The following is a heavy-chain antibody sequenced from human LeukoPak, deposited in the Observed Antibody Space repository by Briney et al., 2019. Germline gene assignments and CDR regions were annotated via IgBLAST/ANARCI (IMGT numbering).Heavy chain of an antibody. J-gene: IGHJ5*02. V-gene: IGHV4-4*02. D-gene: IGHD6-13*01. CDR3: ARDLGRISAAAGTEWFDP. Sequence: SETLSLTCAVSGGSISSSNWWSWVRQPPGKGLEWIGEIYHSGSTNYNPSLKSRVTISVDKSKNQFSLKLSSVTAADTAVYYCARDLGRISAAAGTEWFDPWGQGTLVTVSS. CDR1: GGSISSSNW. CDR2: IYHSGST.